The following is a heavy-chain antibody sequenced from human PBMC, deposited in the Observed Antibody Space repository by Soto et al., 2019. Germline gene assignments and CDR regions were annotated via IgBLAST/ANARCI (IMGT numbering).Heavy chain of an antibody. CDR2: IRSKTDGGTT. Sequence: GGSLRLSCAASGFTFTNAWVTWGRPAPGKGLEWVGRIRSKTDGGTTGYAAPVKGRFTISRDDSKNTLYLQMNSLKTEDTAVYYCTSDRPVATIHNWFVPWGQGTLVTVSS. J-gene: IGHJ5*02. CDR1: GFTFTNAW. D-gene: IGHD5-12*01. CDR3: TSDRPVATIHNWFVP. V-gene: IGHV3-15*01.